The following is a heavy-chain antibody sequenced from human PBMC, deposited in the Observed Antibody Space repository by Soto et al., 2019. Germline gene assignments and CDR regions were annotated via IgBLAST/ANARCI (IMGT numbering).Heavy chain of an antibody. CDR2: ISVSSRYT. CDR3: ASSHAYCDYEIGY. CDR1: GITFSDYY. J-gene: IGHJ4*02. D-gene: IGHD4-17*01. Sequence: GGSLRLSCAASGITFSDYYMFWIRQAPGKGLEWGSHISVSSRYTNYADSVKGRFTISRDNANKSLYLQMNSLRAADTGVYYCASSHAYCDYEIGYWGQGTMVPVSS. V-gene: IGHV3-11*06.